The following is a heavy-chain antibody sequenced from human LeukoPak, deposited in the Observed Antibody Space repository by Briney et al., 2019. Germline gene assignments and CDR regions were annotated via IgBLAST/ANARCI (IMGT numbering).Heavy chain of an antibody. J-gene: IGHJ6*02. V-gene: IGHV4-59*01. D-gene: IGHD1-14*01. CDR2: IYYTGTT. CDR3: ARVITYHYGMDV. CDR1: GGSISSYY. Sequence: SETLSLICTVSGGSISSYYWSWIRQAPGKGLEWIGYIYYTGTTIYNPSLKSRATISVDASKNQFSLKLRSVTAADTAVYYCARVITYHYGMDVWGQGTTVVISS.